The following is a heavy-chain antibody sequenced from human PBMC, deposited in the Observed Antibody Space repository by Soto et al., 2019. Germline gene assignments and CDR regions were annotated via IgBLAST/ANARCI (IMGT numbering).Heavy chain of an antibody. CDR1: GFTFSSYW. D-gene: IGHD1-1*01. V-gene: IGHV3-7*03. CDR3: TGGQDNLAVNFDY. CDR2: IKEDGSVK. J-gene: IGHJ4*02. Sequence: GGSLRLSCAASGFTFSSYWMSWVRQAPGKGLEWVANIKEDGSVKQYVDSVKGRFTISRDNAKNSLYLQMNSLRAEDTAVYYCTGGQDNLAVNFDYWGQGTPVTVSS.